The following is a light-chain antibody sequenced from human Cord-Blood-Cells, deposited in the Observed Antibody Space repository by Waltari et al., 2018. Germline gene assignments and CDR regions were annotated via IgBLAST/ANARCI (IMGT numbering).Light chain of an antibody. CDR3: SSYTSSSTL. Sequence: QSALTQPASVSGSPGPSITISCTGTSSDVGGYNYVSWYHQHPGKAPKRMIYDVSNRPSGVSSRFSGSKSGNTASLTISGLQDEDEADYYCSSYTSSSTLFGTGTKVTVL. CDR1: SSDVGGYNY. CDR2: DVS. V-gene: IGLV2-14*01. J-gene: IGLJ1*01.